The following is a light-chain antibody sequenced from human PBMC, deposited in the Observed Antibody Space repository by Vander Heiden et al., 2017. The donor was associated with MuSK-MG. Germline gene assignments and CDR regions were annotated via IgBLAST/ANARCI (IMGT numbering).Light chain of an antibody. CDR2: DAS. Sequence: IQTTPSPSSLSASVGDTVTITCQASQDISNYLNWYQQKPGKAPKLLIYDASNLETGVPSRFSGSGSGTDFTFSISSLQPEDLATYYCQQYDNLPLTFGGGTKVEIK. CDR3: QQYDNLPLT. CDR1: QDISNY. J-gene: IGKJ4*01. V-gene: IGKV1-33*01.